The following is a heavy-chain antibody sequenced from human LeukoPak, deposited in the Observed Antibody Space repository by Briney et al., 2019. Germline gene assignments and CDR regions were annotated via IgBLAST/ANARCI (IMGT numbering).Heavy chain of an antibody. CDR3: ARTQTYYDFWSGPSDPYFDY. CDR1: GFTFSSYC. D-gene: IGHD3-3*01. Sequence: GVSLTLSCAASGFTFSSYCMSWVRQAPGKGLEWVANIKQEGSEKYHVDSVKGRFTISRDNAKNSLYLQMNTLRAEDTAVYCCARTQTYYDFWSGPSDPYFDYGGQGTVVSVS. V-gene: IGHV3-7*01. CDR2: IKQEGSEK. J-gene: IGHJ4*02.